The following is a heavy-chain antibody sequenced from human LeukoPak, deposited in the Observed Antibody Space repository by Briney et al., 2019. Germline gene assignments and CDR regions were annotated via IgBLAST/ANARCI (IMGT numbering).Heavy chain of an antibody. Sequence: GGSLRLSCAASGFTFSSYSMNWVRQAPGKGLEWVSSISSSSSYIYYADSVKGRFTISRDNAKNSLYLQMNSLRAEDTAVYYCAKDQWTGDSSGYYYGYYFDYWGQGTLVTVSS. CDR2: ISSSSSYI. J-gene: IGHJ4*02. V-gene: IGHV3-21*04. D-gene: IGHD3-22*01. CDR3: AKDQWTGDSSGYYYGYYFDY. CDR1: GFTFSSYS.